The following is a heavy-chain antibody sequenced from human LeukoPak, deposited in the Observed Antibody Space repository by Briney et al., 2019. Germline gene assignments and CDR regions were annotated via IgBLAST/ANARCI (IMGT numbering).Heavy chain of an antibody. J-gene: IGHJ6*04. Sequence: ASVKVSCKVPGYTLTELFIHWVRQAPGKGLEWVGGFDPEDGETIYAQKFQGRVTMTEDTSTDTAYMELSSLRSEDTAVYYCATAPAAEPGHYYYSGMDVGGEGTTLTVSS. V-gene: IGHV1-24*01. CDR2: FDPEDGET. D-gene: IGHD1-26*01. CDR3: ATAPAAEPGHYYYSGMDV. CDR1: GYTLTELF.